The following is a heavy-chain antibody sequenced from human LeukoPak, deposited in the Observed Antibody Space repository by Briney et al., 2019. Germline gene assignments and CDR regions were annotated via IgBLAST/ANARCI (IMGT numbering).Heavy chain of an antibody. CDR3: ARGSIAVAGTDGGGYYYYYMDV. CDR1: GGTFSSYA. J-gene: IGHJ6*03. D-gene: IGHD6-19*01. Sequence: ASVKVSCKASGGTFSSYATSWVRQAPGQGLEWMGGIIPIFGTANYAQKFQGRVTITADESTSTAYMELSSLRSEDTAVYYCARGSIAVAGTDGGGYYYYYMDVWGKGTTVTVSS. V-gene: IGHV1-69*13. CDR2: IIPIFGTA.